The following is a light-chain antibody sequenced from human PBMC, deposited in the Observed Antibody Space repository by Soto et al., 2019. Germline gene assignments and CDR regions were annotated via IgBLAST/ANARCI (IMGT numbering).Light chain of an antibody. CDR2: EVS. CDR3: SSYAGGNNVV. V-gene: IGLV2-8*01. J-gene: IGLJ2*01. Sequence: QSALTQHPSASGSPGQSVTISCTGTSSDVGGYNFVSWYQQHPGKAPKLMIYEVSKRPSGVPDRFSGSKSGNTASLTVSGLQAEDEADYYCSSYAGGNNVVFGGGTKVTVL. CDR1: SSDVGGYNF.